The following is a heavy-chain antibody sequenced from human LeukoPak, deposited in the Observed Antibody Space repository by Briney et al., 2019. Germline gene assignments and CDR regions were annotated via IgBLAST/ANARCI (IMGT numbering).Heavy chain of an antibody. V-gene: IGHV1-8*03. Sequence: ASVKVSCKASGYTFTSYDINWVRQATGQGLEWMGWMNPNSGNTGYAQKFQGRVTITRNTSISTACMELSSLRSEDTAVYYCARAQGSYYYMDVWGKGTTVTISS. J-gene: IGHJ6*03. CDR1: GYTFTSYD. CDR3: ARAQGSYYYMDV. CDR2: MNPNSGNT.